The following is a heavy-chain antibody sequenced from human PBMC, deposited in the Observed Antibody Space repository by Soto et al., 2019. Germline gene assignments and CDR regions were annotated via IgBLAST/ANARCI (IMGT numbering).Heavy chain of an antibody. V-gene: IGHV4-30-4*01. D-gene: IGHD3-3*01. CDR2: IYYTGTT. CDR1: GGSISSGDHY. J-gene: IGHJ4*02. Sequence: TLSLACSVSGGSISSGDHYWSFIRQSPGKGLEWIGYIYYTGTTMYNPSLKSRLTISVDRSKNQVSLNLTSVTAADTAVYFCARLGGYYQALDHWSQGTLVTVSS. CDR3: ARLGGYYQALDH.